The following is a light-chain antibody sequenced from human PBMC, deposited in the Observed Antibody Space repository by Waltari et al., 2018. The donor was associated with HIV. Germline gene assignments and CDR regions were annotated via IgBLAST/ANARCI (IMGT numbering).Light chain of an antibody. CDR1: SSDVGGYNY. J-gene: IGLJ2*01. Sequence: QSALTQPPSASGSPGQSVTISCTGTSSDVGGYNYVSWYQQHPGKAPKLMIYGVNKRPSGVPDRFSGSKSGKTASLTVSGLQAEDEAEYYCSSYAGSNNVVFGGGTKLTVL. CDR2: GVN. V-gene: IGLV2-8*01. CDR3: SSYAGSNNVV.